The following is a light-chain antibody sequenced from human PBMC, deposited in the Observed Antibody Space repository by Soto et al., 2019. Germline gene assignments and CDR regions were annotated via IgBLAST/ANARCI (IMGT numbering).Light chain of an antibody. CDR2: DVG. CDR3: SSYTSTNFVI. J-gene: IGLJ2*01. V-gene: IGLV2-14*01. Sequence: QSALTQPASVSGSPGQSITISCTGSSDDIGDYKYVSWYKQHPGKAPKLMIYDVGNRPSGVSNRFSASKSGNTASLTISGLQAEDEADYYCSSYTSTNFVIFGGGTKLTVL. CDR1: SDDIGDYKY.